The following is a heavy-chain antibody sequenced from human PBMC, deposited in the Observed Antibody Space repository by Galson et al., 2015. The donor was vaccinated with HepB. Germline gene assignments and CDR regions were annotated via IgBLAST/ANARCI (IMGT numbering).Heavy chain of an antibody. V-gene: IGHV3-64*01. CDR3: ARGRGAFDI. J-gene: IGHJ3*02. Sequence: SLRLSCAASGFTFSSYAMHWVRQAPGKGLEYVSAISSNGGSTYYANSVKGRFTISRDNSKNTLYLQMGSLRAEDMAVYYCARGRGAFDIWGQGTMVTVSS. CDR1: GFTFSSYA. D-gene: IGHD3-10*01. CDR2: ISSNGGST.